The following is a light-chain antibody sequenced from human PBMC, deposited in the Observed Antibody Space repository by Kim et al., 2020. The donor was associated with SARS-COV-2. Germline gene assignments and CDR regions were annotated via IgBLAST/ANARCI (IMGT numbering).Light chain of an antibody. J-gene: IGLJ1*01. CDR3: HSRHTSDNHPV. Sequence: ALRHTVRITCQRHSLRNYYESWYQQKPGYAPVILIYGKYNRPSAIPARFSGSSSFNTASLTITGAQAEDDADYYCHSRHTSDNHPVFGTGTKVTVL. CDR1: SLRNYY. CDR2: GKY. V-gene: IGLV3-19*01.